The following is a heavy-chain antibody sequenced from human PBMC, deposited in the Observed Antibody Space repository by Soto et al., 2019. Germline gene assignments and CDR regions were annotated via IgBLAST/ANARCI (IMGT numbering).Heavy chain of an antibody. Sequence: QVQLVESGGGLVKPGGSLRLSCAASGFSFSDYYMSWIRQAPGKGLEWVSYISSSGSTTYHADSVKGRFTISRDKAKNSLYLQMNSLRAEDTAGYYCAARIRGVGGYFDYWGQGTLVTVSS. CDR1: GFSFSDYY. D-gene: IGHD3-10*01. CDR2: ISSSGSTT. V-gene: IGHV3-11*01. J-gene: IGHJ4*02. CDR3: AARIRGVGGYFDY.